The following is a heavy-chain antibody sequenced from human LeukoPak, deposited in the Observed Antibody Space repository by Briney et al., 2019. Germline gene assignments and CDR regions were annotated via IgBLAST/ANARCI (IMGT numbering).Heavy chain of an antibody. Sequence: GGSWRLSCGAPGFTFDAYWMSWVRKAPGRGLEWVATITQDGGEKYYLDSAKGRFTISRDNARSSLYLQVNSLRAEDTAVYYCARGGTSGYSSTRHFWGGNYYFDYWGQGSLVTVSS. CDR3: ARGGTSGYSSTRHFWGGNYYFDY. J-gene: IGHJ4*02. CDR2: ITQDGGEK. D-gene: IGHD2-2*01. CDR1: GFTFDAYW. V-gene: IGHV3-7*01.